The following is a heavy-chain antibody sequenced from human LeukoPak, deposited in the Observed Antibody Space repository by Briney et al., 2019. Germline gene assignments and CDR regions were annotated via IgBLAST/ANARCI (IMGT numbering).Heavy chain of an antibody. V-gene: IGHV3-21*01. CDR3: ARSGYNWNAVIFFDY. D-gene: IGHD1-1*01. CDR1: GFTFSGYT. CDR2: ISSSSSSI. J-gene: IGHJ4*02. Sequence: SGRSLRLSCAASGFTFSGYTMNWVRQAPGKGLEWVSSISSSSSSIYYADSVKGRFTISRDNAKNSLYLQMHSLRAEDTAVYYCARSGYNWNAVIFFDYWGQGTLVTVSS.